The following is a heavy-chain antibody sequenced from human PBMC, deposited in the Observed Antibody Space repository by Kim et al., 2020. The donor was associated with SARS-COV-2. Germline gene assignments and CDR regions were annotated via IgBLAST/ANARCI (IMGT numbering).Heavy chain of an antibody. V-gene: IGHV3-33*01. CDR3: ARVAPGDFWSGYYSLDY. CDR1: GFTFSSYG. Sequence: GGSLRLSCAASGFTFSSYGMHWVRQAPGKGLEWVAVIWYDGSNKYYADSVKGRFTISRDNSKNTLYLQMNSLRAEDTAVYYCARVAPGDFWSGYYSLDYWGQGTLVTVSS. D-gene: IGHD3-3*01. CDR2: IWYDGSNK. J-gene: IGHJ4*02.